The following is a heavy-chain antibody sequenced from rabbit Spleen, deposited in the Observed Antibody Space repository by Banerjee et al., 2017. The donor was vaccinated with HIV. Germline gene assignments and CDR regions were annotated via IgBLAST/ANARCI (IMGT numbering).Heavy chain of an antibody. V-gene: IGHV1S40*01. CDR1: GFSFSSSDY. Sequence: QSLEESGGDLVKPGASLTLTCTASGFSFSSSDYMCWVRQAPGKGLEWIACIAGSSSGFTYSATWAKGRFTISKSSTTVTLQMTSLTAADTATYFCARDLPGAIGWNFNLWGPGTLVTVS. D-gene: IGHD3-1*01. CDR3: ARDLPGAIGWNFNL. CDR2: IAGSSSGFT. J-gene: IGHJ4*01.